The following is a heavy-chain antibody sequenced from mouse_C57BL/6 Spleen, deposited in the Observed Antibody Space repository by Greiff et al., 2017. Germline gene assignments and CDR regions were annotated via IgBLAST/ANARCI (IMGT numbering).Heavy chain of an antibody. Sequence: DVQLQESGPGLVKPSQSLSLTCSVTGYSITSGYYWNWIRQFPGNKLEWMGYISYDGSNNYNPSLKNRISITRDTSKNQFFLKLNSVTTEDTATYYCARDLPYYYGSSYGAMDYWGQGTSVTVSS. D-gene: IGHD1-1*01. J-gene: IGHJ4*01. CDR3: ARDLPYYYGSSYGAMDY. V-gene: IGHV3-6*01. CDR2: ISYDGSN. CDR1: GYSITSGYY.